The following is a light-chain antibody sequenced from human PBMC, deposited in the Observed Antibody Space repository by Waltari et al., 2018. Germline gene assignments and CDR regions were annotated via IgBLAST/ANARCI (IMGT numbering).Light chain of an antibody. Sequence: EIVLTQSPGTLSLSPGESATLSCRASQTVGSNYLAWYQQKPGQAPRLLIYGASTRPTGGPDRFSGRGSGTDLTLTISRLEPEDFAVYYCQMYGSSPLWTFGQGTKVEV. CDR3: QMYGSSPLWT. J-gene: IGKJ1*01. CDR2: GAS. CDR1: QTVGSNY. V-gene: IGKV3-20*01.